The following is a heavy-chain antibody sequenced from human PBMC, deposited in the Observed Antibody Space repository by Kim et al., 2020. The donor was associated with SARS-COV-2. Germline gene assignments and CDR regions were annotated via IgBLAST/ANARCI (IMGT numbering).Heavy chain of an antibody. V-gene: IGHV4-39*07. J-gene: IGHJ4*02. D-gene: IGHD1-1*01. CDR3: ARDEGTEYFDYFDY. CDR1: GGSISSSSYY. CDR2: IYYSGST. Sequence: SETLSLTCTVSGGSISSSSYYWGWIRQPPGKGLEWIGSIYYSGSTYYNPSLKSRVTISVDTSKNQFSLKLSSVTAADTAVYYCARDEGTEYFDYFDYWGQGTLVTVSS.